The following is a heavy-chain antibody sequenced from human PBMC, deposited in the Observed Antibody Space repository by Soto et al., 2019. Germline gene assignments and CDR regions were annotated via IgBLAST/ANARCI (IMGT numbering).Heavy chain of an antibody. D-gene: IGHD2-15*01. CDR1: GFSLSTSGVG. CDR2: IYWDDDK. V-gene: IGHV2-5*02. CDR3: AHRPAYCSGGSCYSGFDY. Sequence: QITLKESGPTLVKPTQTLTLTCTFSGFSLSTSGVGVGWIRQPPGKALEWLALIYWDDDKRYSPSLKSRPTITKATSKNQVVLTMTNMDPVDTATYYCAHRPAYCSGGSCYSGFDYWGQGTLVTVSS. J-gene: IGHJ4*02.